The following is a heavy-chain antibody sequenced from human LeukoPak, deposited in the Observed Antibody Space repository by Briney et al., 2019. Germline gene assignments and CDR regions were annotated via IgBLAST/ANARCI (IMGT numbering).Heavy chain of an antibody. CDR2: INHSGST. CDR3: ARGSVRGVMRRNWFDP. CDR1: GGSFRGYY. Sequence: NSSETLSLTCAVYGGSFRGYYWSWIRQPPGKGLEWIGEINHSGSTNYNPSLKSRVTISVDTSKNQFSLKLSSVTAADTAVYYCARGSVRGVMRRNWFDPWGQGTLVTVSS. V-gene: IGHV4-34*01. D-gene: IGHD3-10*01. J-gene: IGHJ5*02.